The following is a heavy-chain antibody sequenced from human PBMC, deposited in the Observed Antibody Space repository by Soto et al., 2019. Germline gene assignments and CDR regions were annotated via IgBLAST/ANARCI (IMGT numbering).Heavy chain of an antibody. D-gene: IGHD6-13*01. J-gene: IGHJ4*02. Sequence: GGSLRLSCAASGFTFSSYAMSWVRQAPGKGLEWVSAISGSGGSTYYADSVKGRFTISRDNSKNTLYLQMNSLRAEDTAVYYCAKDIRSSSWYNPLLDYWGQGTLVTVSS. CDR1: GFTFSSYA. CDR2: ISGSGGST. V-gene: IGHV3-23*01. CDR3: AKDIRSSSWYNPLLDY.